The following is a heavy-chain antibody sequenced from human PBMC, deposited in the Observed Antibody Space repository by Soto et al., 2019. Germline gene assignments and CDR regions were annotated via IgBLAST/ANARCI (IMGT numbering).Heavy chain of an antibody. Sequence: SVKVSCKASGGTFSSYAISWVRQAPGQGLEWMGGIIPIFGTANYAQKFQGRVTITADKSTSTAYMELSSLRSEDTAVYYCARGRRIAARPEPLMDVWGQGTTVTV. CDR1: GGTFSSYA. CDR3: ARGRRIAARPEPLMDV. J-gene: IGHJ6*02. V-gene: IGHV1-69*06. D-gene: IGHD6-6*01. CDR2: IIPIFGTA.